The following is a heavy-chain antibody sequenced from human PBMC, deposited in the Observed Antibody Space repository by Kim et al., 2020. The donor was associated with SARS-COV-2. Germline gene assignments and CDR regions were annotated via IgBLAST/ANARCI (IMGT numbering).Heavy chain of an antibody. V-gene: IGHV1-69*01. J-gene: IGHJ6*02. CDR3: ARNGPPMWDYYYGMDV. D-gene: IGHD1-26*01. Sequence: KLQGRVTITAEESTSTAYMELSSLRSADTAVYYCARNGPPMWDYYYGMDVWGQGTTVTVSS.